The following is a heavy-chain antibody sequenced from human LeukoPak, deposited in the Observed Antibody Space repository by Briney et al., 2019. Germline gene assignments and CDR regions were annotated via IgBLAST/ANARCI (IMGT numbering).Heavy chain of an antibody. CDR1: GFKFDSYT. D-gene: IGHD4-23*01. Sequence: PGRSLTLSCAGSGFKFDSYTMHWVRQAPGKGLEWVSLISSSGVTAYSADSVKDRFIISRDNSKNSLYLQINSLRTEDTALYYCAKKGYSGDSGGAYFDSWGQGTLVTVSS. CDR3: AKKGYSGDSGGAYFDS. V-gene: IGHV3-43*01. J-gene: IGHJ4*02. CDR2: ISSSGVTA.